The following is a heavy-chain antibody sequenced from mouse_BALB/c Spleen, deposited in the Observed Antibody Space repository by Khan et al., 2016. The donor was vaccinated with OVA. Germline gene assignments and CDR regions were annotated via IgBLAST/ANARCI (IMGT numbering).Heavy chain of an antibody. CDR2: ISYSGST. V-gene: IGHV3-2*02. D-gene: IGHD3-1*01. J-gene: IGHJ2*01. CDR1: GYSITSGYG. CDR3: ARRARIKY. Sequence: EVQLQESGPGLVKPSQSLSLTCTVTGYSITSGYGWNWIRQFPGNKLEWMGYISYSGSTNYNPSLKSRISITRDTSKNQFYLQLNTWTTEDTATYYCARRARIKYWGQGTTLTVAS.